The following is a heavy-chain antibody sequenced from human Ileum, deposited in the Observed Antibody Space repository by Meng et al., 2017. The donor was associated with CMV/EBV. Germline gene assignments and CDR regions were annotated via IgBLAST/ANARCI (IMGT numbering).Heavy chain of an antibody. J-gene: IGHJ4*02. CDR2: ISSSGSTI. D-gene: IGHD3-10*01. CDR3: ARELVRGVIVYPYYFDY. Sequence: GGSLRLSCAASGFTFSDYYMSWIRQAPGKGLEWVSYISSSGSTIYYADSVKGRFTISRDNAKNSLYLQMNSLRAEDTAVYYCARELVRGVIVYPYYFDYWGQGTLVTVSS. V-gene: IGHV3-11*01. CDR1: GFTFSDYY.